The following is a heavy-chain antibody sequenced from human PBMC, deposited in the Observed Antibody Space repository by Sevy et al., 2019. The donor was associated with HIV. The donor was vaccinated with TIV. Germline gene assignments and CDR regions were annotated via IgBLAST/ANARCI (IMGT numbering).Heavy chain of an antibody. J-gene: IGHJ6*02. CDR3: AADNGSGYIGGGTYYYGMNV. CDR2: IVVGSGNT. D-gene: IGHD3-3*01. V-gene: IGHV1-58*01. CDR1: GFTFSGSA. Sequence: ASVKVSCKASGFTFSGSALQWVRQARGQRLEWIGWIVVGSGNTKYAPQFQERVTFIRDMSTSTAYMELSSLRSEDTAVYYCAADNGSGYIGGGTYYYGMNVWGQGTTVTVPS.